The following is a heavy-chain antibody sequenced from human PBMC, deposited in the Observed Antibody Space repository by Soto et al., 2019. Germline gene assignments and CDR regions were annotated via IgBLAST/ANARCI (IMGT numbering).Heavy chain of an antibody. CDR2: IYYSGST. J-gene: IGHJ5*02. CDR1: GGSVSSGSYY. D-gene: IGHD3-3*01. Sequence: SETLSLTCTVSGGSVSSGSYYWSWIRQPPGKGLEWIGYIYYSGSTNYNPSLKSRVTISVDTSKNQFSLKLSSVTAADTAVYYCARFTTTIFGVVFNWFDPWGQGTLVTVYS. V-gene: IGHV4-61*01. CDR3: ARFTTTIFGVVFNWFDP.